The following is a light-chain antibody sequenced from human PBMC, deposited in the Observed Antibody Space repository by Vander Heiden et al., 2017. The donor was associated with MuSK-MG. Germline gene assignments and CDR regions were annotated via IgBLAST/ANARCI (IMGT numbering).Light chain of an antibody. Sequence: DIQLTQSPSFLSASVGDRVTITCRASQGISSYLAGYQQKPGKAPKLLIYAASTLQSGVPSRFIGSGSATEFTLTISSLQPEDFSTNYCQQLNNDLALTFGEGTKVEIK. CDR3: QQLNNDLALT. J-gene: IGKJ4*01. CDR2: AAS. V-gene: IGKV1-9*01. CDR1: QGISSY.